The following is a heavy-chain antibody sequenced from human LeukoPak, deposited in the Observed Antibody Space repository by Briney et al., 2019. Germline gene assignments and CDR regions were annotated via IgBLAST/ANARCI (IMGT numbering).Heavy chain of an antibody. CDR3: VRGGPSTWS. CDR2: INDDGSDT. D-gene: IGHD2-15*01. V-gene: IGHV3-74*01. J-gene: IGHJ5*02. CDR1: GFTFKLYW. Sequence: GGSLRLSCAASGFTFKLYWMHWVRQVPGKRPVWVSRINDDGSDTIYADSVRGRFTISRDDAKNTVYLQMNNLRAEDTAVYYCVRGGPSTWSWGQGTLVTFSS.